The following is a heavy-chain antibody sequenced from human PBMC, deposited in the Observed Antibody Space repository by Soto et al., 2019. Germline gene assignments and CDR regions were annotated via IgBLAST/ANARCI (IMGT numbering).Heavy chain of an antibody. CDR1: GGSISSYY. CDR3: ARDLYDFWSGFSFDP. D-gene: IGHD3-3*01. V-gene: IGHV4-59*01. CDR2: IYYSGST. Sequence: SETLSLTCTVSGGSISSYYWSWIRQPPGEGLEWIGYIYYSGSTNYNPSLKSRVTISVDTSKNQFSLKLSSVTAADTAVYYCARDLYDFWSGFSFDPWGQGTLVTVSS. J-gene: IGHJ5*02.